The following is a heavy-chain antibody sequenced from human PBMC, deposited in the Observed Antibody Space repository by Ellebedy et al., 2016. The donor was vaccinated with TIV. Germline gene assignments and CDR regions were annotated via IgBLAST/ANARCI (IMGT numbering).Heavy chain of an antibody. CDR2: MNPDGSEK. CDR1: GFSFIDSW. D-gene: IGHD7-27*01. J-gene: IGHJ4*02. CDR3: ARDLHWGRHDF. Sequence: GESLKISXVVSGFSFIDSWMSWVRQVPGKGLEWVAHMNPDGSEKNYVDSVKGRFTISRDNSKDSLYLQMNSLRGEDTAVHYCARDLHWGRHDFWGRGTLVTVSS. V-gene: IGHV3-7*03.